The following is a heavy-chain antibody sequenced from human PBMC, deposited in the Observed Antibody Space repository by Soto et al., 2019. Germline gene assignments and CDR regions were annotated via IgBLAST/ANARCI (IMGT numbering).Heavy chain of an antibody. Sequence: EVQLVESGGGLVQPGGSLRLSCAASGFIFTSYNMNWARQPPGKGLEWISWVNTAGTTRYADSVEGRFTISRDNADNSLYRQLNSLRVEDTAVYYCVRDWSFGFDYWGQGILVTVSS. CDR3: VRDWSFGFDY. CDR1: GFIFTSYN. V-gene: IGHV3-48*01. D-gene: IGHD3-10*01. J-gene: IGHJ4*02. CDR2: VNTAGTT.